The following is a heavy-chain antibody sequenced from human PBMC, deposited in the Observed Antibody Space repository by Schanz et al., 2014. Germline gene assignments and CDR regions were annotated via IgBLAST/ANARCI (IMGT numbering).Heavy chain of an antibody. J-gene: IGHJ4*02. CDR3: TKEDATALWYFEH. CDR2: INTSGGSR. V-gene: IGHV3-23*04. D-gene: IGHD6-13*01. Sequence: EEKGVESCLGLVQPGGSLRLSCAASGFSFSTHAMSWVRQAPGQGLEWVSGINTSGGSRYYAESVKGRFTISRDNSKNLVVLQMNSLRVDDTAVYYCTKEDATALWYFEHWGQGTLVTVSS. CDR1: GFSFSTHA.